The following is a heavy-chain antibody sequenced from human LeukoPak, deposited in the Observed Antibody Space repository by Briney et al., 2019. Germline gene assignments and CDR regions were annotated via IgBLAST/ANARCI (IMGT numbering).Heavy chain of an antibody. CDR2: ISAYNGNT. J-gene: IGHJ4*02. CDR3: ASTYYDSSGYYYNFDY. CDR1: GYTFTSYG. Sequence: ASVKASCKASGYTFTSYGISWVRQAPGQGLEWMGWISAYNGNTNYAQKLQGRVTMTTDTSTSTAFMELRSLRSDDTAVYYCASTYYDSSGYYYNFDYWGQGTLVTVSS. D-gene: IGHD3-22*01. V-gene: IGHV1-18*01.